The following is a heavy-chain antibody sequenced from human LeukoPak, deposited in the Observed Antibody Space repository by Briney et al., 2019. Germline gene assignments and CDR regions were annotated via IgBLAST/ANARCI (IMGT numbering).Heavy chain of an antibody. CDR2: ISTYYGNT. CDR1: GYTFTSYG. V-gene: IGHV1-18*01. Sequence: GASVKVSCKASGYTFTSYGFSWVRQAPGQGLEWMGWISTYYGNTNYAQKLQDRVTMTTDTSTSTAYMELTSLRSDVTAVYYCARVYSANYYGSGDRPFLFDYWGQGTVVTVSS. D-gene: IGHD3-10*01. CDR3: ARVYSANYYGSGDRPFLFDY. J-gene: IGHJ4*02.